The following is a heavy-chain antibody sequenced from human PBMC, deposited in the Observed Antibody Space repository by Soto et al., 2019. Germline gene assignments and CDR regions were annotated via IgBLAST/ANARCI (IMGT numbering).Heavy chain of an antibody. CDR2: INPSGGST. Sequence: RASVKVSCKASGYTFTSYYMHWVRQAPGQGLEWMGIINPSGGSTSYAQKFQGRVTMTRDTSTSTVYMELSSLRSEDTAVYYCARDGRGTGTTFYGMDVWGQGTTVTVSS. J-gene: IGHJ6*02. CDR1: GYTFTSYY. V-gene: IGHV1-46*01. D-gene: IGHD1-7*01. CDR3: ARDGRGTGTTFYGMDV.